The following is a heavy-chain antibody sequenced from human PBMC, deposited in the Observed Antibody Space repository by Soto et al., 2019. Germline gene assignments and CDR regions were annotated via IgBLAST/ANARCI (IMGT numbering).Heavy chain of an antibody. CDR2: KWYDGSNK. CDR1: GFTFSNYG. Sequence: QVQLVESGGGVVQPGRSLRLSCAASGFTFSNYGMHWVRQAPGKGLEWVAVKWYDGSNKFYADSVKGRFTISRDKSKNTPYLHTNTLRAEDTAVYYCARKTGNDHAHFDYWGQGTLVTVSS. CDR3: ARKTGNDHAHFDY. J-gene: IGHJ4*02. V-gene: IGHV3-33*01. D-gene: IGHD1-1*01.